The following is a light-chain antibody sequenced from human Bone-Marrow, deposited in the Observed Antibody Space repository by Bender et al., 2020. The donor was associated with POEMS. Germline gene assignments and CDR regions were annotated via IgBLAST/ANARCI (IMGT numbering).Light chain of an antibody. Sequence: QSVLTQPPSVSAAPGQKVTISCSGSSSNIGNNYVSWYQQLPGTAPKLLIYQNNKRPSGIPDRFSGSKSGTSATLAITGLQTGDEADYYCETWESSLSDVVFGGGTKVTVL. CDR3: ETWESSLSDVV. V-gene: IGLV1-51*02. CDR2: QNN. CDR1: SSNIGNNY. J-gene: IGLJ2*01.